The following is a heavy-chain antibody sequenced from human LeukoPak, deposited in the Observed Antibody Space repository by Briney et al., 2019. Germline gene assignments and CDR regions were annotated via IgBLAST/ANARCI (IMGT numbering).Heavy chain of an antibody. Sequence: PSETLSLTCPVSGGSISSYYWSWIRQPAGKGLEWIGRIYTSGSTNYNPSLKSRVTMSVDTSKNQFSLKLSSVTAADTAVYYCATYSSSWYGAGYFDYWGQGTLVTVSS. CDR3: ATYSSSWYGAGYFDY. J-gene: IGHJ4*02. D-gene: IGHD6-13*01. V-gene: IGHV4-4*07. CDR2: IYTSGST. CDR1: GGSISSYY.